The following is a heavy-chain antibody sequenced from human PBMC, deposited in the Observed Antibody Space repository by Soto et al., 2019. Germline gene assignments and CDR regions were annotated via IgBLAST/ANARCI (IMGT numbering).Heavy chain of an antibody. CDR3: ARGPPPRSGSGTYSRRDFHYYGLDV. CDR2: IIPIFGTA. J-gene: IGHJ6*02. D-gene: IGHD3-10*01. V-gene: IGHV1-69*01. Sequence: QVQLVQSGAEVKKPGSSVKVSCKASGGTFSTYAINWVRQAPGQGLEWMGGIIPIFGTANYAQKFQVRVTMTADESTNTAYMELRSLKSDDTAVYYCARGPPPRSGSGTYSRRDFHYYGLDVWGQGTTVTVSS. CDR1: GGTFSTYA.